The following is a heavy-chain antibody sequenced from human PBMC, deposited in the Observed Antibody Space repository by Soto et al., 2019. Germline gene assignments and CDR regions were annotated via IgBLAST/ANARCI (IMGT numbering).Heavy chain of an antibody. J-gene: IGHJ3*02. D-gene: IGHD3-22*01. Sequence: QEQLVQSGAEVRRPGSSVKVSCKTSGDTFSRYAITWVRQAPGQGLEWMGGVVPMFGTSSYAQKFQGRVTIVADESTTTSYMTLSSLTSEDTAVYYCAKSKIVVIQRIFHIWGQGTMVTVSS. CDR3: AKSKIVVIQRIFHI. CDR2: VVPMFGTS. V-gene: IGHV1-69*01. CDR1: GDTFSRYA.